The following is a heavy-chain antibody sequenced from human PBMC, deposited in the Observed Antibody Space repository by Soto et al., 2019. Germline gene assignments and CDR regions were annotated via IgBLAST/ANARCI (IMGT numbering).Heavy chain of an antibody. V-gene: IGHV3-33*01. J-gene: IGHJ4*02. CDR1: GFSFRSFG. D-gene: IGHD3-10*01. CDR3: ARDRELGRTSPYFDF. Sequence: GGSLRLSCAASGFSFRSFGVHWVRQAPGKGLEWVAVIWNDGNNRRYGDSVRGRFTVSSDNSKKTVYLQMDSLRGEDTAMYYCARDRELGRTSPYFDFWGQGTLVTVSS. CDR2: IWNDGNNR.